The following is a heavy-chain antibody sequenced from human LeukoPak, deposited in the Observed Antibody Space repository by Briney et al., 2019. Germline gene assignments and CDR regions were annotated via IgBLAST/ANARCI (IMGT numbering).Heavy chain of an antibody. D-gene: IGHD2-2*01. Sequence: GGSLRLSCAASGFTLSSYAMSWVRQAPGKGLEWVSAISGSGGNTYYADSVKGRFTISRDNSKNTLYLQMNSLRAEDTAVYYCANRGVPAAFDYWGQGTLVTVSS. CDR2: ISGSGGNT. CDR3: ANRGVPAAFDY. CDR1: GFTLSSYA. V-gene: IGHV3-23*01. J-gene: IGHJ4*02.